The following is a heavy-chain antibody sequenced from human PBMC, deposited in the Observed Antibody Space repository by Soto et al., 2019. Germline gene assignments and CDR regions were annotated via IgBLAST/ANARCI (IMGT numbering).Heavy chain of an antibody. CDR2: ISPMFGAA. D-gene: IGHD3-10*01. V-gene: IGHV1-69*19. CDR3: AREVQVHTPAFVY. Sequence: QVQLVQSGAEMKKPGSSVKVSCQSSGGTFNTYAMNWVRQAPGQGPEWMGDISPMFGAANYATKFQGRVTITADESTVTSYMQLSSLTSEETALYFCAREVQVHTPAFVYWGQGTLVTVSS. J-gene: IGHJ4*02. CDR1: GGTFNTYA.